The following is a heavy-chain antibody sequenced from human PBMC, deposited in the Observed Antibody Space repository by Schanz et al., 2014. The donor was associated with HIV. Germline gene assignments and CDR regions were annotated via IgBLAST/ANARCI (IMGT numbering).Heavy chain of an antibody. Sequence: QVQLVESGGGVVQPGRSLRLSCAASGFTFSTYGMHWVRQGPGKGLEWVAVKWYDGTNIDYADSVKGRFTVSRDNSKNMLYLQMNSLRAEDTAVYYCAREYYSRNWNWFDPWGQGTLVTVSS. CDR2: KWYDGTNI. J-gene: IGHJ5*02. CDR3: AREYYSRNWNWFDP. CDR1: GFTFSTYG. V-gene: IGHV3-33*08. D-gene: IGHD6-13*01.